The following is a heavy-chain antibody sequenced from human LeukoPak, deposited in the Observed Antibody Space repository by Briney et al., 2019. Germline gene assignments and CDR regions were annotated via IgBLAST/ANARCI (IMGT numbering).Heavy chain of an antibody. V-gene: IGHV3-30*18. CDR3: AKDRDTTSSGTFDY. CDR2: ISDDGSYK. J-gene: IGHJ4*02. CDR1: GFSFRNYG. Sequence: GRSLRLSCAASGFSFRNYGMHCVRQAPGKGLEWVAVISDDGSYKNYADSVKGRFTISRDNSNNTLYLQMNSLRAEDTAVYYCAKDRDTTSSGTFDYWGQGTLVTVFS. D-gene: IGHD6-13*01.